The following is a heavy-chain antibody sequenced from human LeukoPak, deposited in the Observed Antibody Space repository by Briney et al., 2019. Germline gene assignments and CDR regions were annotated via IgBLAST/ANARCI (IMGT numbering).Heavy chain of an antibody. CDR3: ARDRGRYDILTGYRSGRLDY. V-gene: IGHV4-38-2*02. J-gene: IGHJ4*02. D-gene: IGHD3-9*01. CDR2: IYHSGST. Sequence: SETLSLTCTVSGSSISSYYWGWIRQPPGKGLEWIGSIYHSGSTYYNPSLKSRVTISVDTSKNQFSLKLSSVTAADTAVYYCARDRGRYDILTGYRSGRLDYWGQGTLVTVSS. CDR1: GSSISSYY.